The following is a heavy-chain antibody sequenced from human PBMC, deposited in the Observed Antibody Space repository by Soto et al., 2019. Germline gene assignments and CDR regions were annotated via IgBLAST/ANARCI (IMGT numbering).Heavy chain of an antibody. CDR1: GYTFTSYG. D-gene: IGHD3-10*01. CDR2: ISAYNGNT. J-gene: IGHJ4*02. CDR3: ARSGRSDYYLDY. V-gene: IGHV1-18*01. Sequence: QVQLVQSGAEVKEPGASVKVSCKASGYTFTSYGLNWVRQAPGQGLEWMGWISAYNGNTNYAQKLQGRVTMTTDTSTSPAYMELRSLRSGDTAVYYCARSGRSDYYLDYWGQGTLVTVTS.